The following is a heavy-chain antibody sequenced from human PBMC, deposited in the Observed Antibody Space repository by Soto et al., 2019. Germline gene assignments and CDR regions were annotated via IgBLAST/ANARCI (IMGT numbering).Heavy chain of an antibody. CDR2: IYYSGST. V-gene: IGHV4-31*03. J-gene: IGHJ4*02. D-gene: IGHD4-17*01. CDR1: GGSISSGGYY. Sequence: SETLSLTCTVSGGSISSGGYYWSWIRQHPGKGLEWIGYIYYSGSTYYNPSLKSRVTISVDTSKNQFSLKLSSVTAADTAVYYCARETPYGDYDGNYFDYWGQGTLVTVSS. CDR3: ARETPYGDYDGNYFDY.